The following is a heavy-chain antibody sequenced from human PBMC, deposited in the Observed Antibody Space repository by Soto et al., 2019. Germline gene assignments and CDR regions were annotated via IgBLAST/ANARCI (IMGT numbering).Heavy chain of an antibody. Sequence: ASVKVSCKASGGTFSSYAISWVRQAPGQGLEWMGGINPSGGSTSYAQKFQGRVTMTRDTSTSTVYMELSSLRSEDTAVYYCARDLDSSGYHDYWGQGTLVTVSS. CDR1: GGTFSSYA. CDR2: INPSGGST. V-gene: IGHV1-46*01. D-gene: IGHD3-22*01. CDR3: ARDLDSSGYHDY. J-gene: IGHJ4*02.